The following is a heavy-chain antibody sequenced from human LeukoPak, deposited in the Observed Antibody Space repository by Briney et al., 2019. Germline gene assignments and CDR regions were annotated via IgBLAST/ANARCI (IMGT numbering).Heavy chain of an antibody. Sequence: SETLSLTCTVSGGSISSSTYYWGWIRQPPGKGLEWIGSIYYSGSTYYNPSLKSRVTISVDTSKNQFSLKLSSVTAADTAVYYCARMPHSSSSPNWGRGTLVTVSS. CDR3: ARMPHSSSSPN. CDR1: GGSISSSTYY. J-gene: IGHJ4*02. CDR2: IYYSGST. V-gene: IGHV4-39*01. D-gene: IGHD6-13*01.